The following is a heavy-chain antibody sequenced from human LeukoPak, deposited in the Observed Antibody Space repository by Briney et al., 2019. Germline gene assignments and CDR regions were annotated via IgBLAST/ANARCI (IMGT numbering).Heavy chain of an antibody. V-gene: IGHV1-69*05. CDR3: ATPRDGYNYRTFNY. Sequence: SVKVSCKASGGTFSSYATSWVRQAPGQGLEWMGGIIPIFGTANYAQKFQGRVTITTDESTSTAYMELSSLRSEDTAVYYCATPRDGYNYRTFNYWGQGTLVTVSS. J-gene: IGHJ4*02. D-gene: IGHD5-24*01. CDR2: IIPIFGTA. CDR1: GGTFSSYA.